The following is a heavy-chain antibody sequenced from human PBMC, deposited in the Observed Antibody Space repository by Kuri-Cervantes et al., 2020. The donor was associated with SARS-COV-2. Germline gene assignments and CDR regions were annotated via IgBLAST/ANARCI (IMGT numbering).Heavy chain of an antibody. CDR3: ANLIVVMAATDY. J-gene: IGHJ4*02. CDR1: GFTFSGHW. CDR2: ISDSGGNT. D-gene: IGHD2-21*02. V-gene: IGHV3-23*01. Sequence: GESLKISCAASGFTFSGHWIHWVRQAPGKGLVWVSDISDSGGNTYYADSVKGRFTISRDNSKNTLYLQMNSLRAEDTAVYYCANLIVVMAATDYWGQGTLVTVSS.